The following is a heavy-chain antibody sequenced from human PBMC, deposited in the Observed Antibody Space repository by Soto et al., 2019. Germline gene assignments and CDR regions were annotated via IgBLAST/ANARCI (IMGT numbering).Heavy chain of an antibody. V-gene: IGHV3-23*01. CDR2: ISAGGGNT. CDR1: GFSFSTYA. Sequence: EVQLLESGGGLVQPGGSLRLSCAVSGFSFSTYAMSWVRQAPGTGLEWVSGISAGGGNTYYADSVRGRFTISRDNSKDTLYLQITSLRAEDTAFYYCAKHAEYQLVSWFDPLGQGTLVTVSS. CDR3: AKHAEYQLVSWFDP. D-gene: IGHD2-2*01. J-gene: IGHJ5*02.